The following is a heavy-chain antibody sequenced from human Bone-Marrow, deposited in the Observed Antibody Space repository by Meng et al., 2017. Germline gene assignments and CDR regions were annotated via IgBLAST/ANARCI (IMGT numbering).Heavy chain of an antibody. D-gene: IGHD3-22*01. CDR2: IIPIFGTA. V-gene: IGHV1-69*01. J-gene: IGHJ4*02. Sequence: QVQVGETGGEVKKTGSSGKVSCKASGGTLSSYAISGGRQAPGQVLEWMGGIIPIFGTANYAQKFQGRVTITADESTSTAYMELSSLRSEDTAVYYCARDSGPYYYDSSGYHGFDYWGQGTLVTVSS. CDR1: GGTLSSYA. CDR3: ARDSGPYYYDSSGYHGFDY.